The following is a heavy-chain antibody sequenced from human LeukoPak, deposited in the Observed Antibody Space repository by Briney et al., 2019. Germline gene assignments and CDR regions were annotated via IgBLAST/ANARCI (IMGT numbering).Heavy chain of an antibody. CDR2: INPNSGGT. J-gene: IGHJ5*02. V-gene: IGHV1-2*02. CDR3: ARDRVDCSGGSCYSENWFDP. CDR1: GYTFTGYY. Sequence: GASVKVSCKASGYTFTGYYMHWVRQAPGQGLEWMGWINPNSGGTNYAQKSQGRVTMTRDMSTSTVYMELSSLRSEDTAVYYCARDRVDCSGGSCYSENWFDPWGQGTLVTVSS. D-gene: IGHD2-15*01.